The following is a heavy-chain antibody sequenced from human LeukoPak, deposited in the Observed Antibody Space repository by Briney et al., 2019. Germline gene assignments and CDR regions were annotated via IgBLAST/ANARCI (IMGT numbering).Heavy chain of an antibody. J-gene: IGHJ5*02. CDR3: ARGKTYFDFWSGLGNWFDP. CDR2: INHSGST. Sequence: PSETLSLTCAVYGGPFTDYYWTWIRQPPGMGLEWIGDINHSGSTSYKPSLKSRVSISVDTSKNQFSLRLRSVTAADTAVYYCARGKTYFDFWSGLGNWFDPWGQGTLVPVSS. D-gene: IGHD3-3*01. V-gene: IGHV4-34*01. CDR1: GGPFTDYY.